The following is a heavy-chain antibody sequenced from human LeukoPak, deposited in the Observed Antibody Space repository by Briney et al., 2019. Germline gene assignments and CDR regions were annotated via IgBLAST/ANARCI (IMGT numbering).Heavy chain of an antibody. J-gene: IGHJ4*02. Sequence: KPSETLSLTCTAPGGSISSYYWSWIRQPPGKGLEWIGYIYYSGSTNYNPSLKSRVTISVDTSKNQFSLKLSSVTAADTAVYYCARASYSGSYRGIDYWGQGTLVTVSS. CDR3: ARASYSGSYRGIDY. CDR2: IYYSGST. CDR1: GGSISSYY. D-gene: IGHD1-26*01. V-gene: IGHV4-59*01.